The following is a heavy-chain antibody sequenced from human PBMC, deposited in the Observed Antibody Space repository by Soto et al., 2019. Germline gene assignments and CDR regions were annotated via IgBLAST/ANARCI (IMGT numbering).Heavy chain of an antibody. D-gene: IGHD3-3*01. V-gene: IGHV1-46*01. CDR3: ATRDLSYPDFWSGYSLDYGVDV. CDR1: GYTFTSYY. J-gene: IGHJ6*02. Sequence: RASVKVSCKASGYTFTSYYIQWVRQAPGQGLEWMGIINPSGDSTNYAQKFQGRVTMTRDTSTSTVYMELSSLRSEDTAVYYCATRDLSYPDFWSGYSLDYGVDVWGQGTTVTVSS. CDR2: INPSGDST.